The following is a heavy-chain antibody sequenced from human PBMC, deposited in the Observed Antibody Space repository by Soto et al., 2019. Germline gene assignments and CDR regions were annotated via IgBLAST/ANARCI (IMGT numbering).Heavy chain of an antibody. J-gene: IGHJ4*02. V-gene: IGHV4-61*01. D-gene: IGHD2-2*01. CDR3: ARKYHLLYYFDY. CDR1: GGSVSSGSYY. Sequence: QVQLQESGPGLVKPSETLSLTCTVSGGSVSSGSYYWSWIRQPPGKGLECIGYIYYSGSTNYNPSLKSRVTISVDTAKNQFSLKLSSVTAADTAVDYCARKYHLLYYFDYWGQGTLVTVSS. CDR2: IYYSGST.